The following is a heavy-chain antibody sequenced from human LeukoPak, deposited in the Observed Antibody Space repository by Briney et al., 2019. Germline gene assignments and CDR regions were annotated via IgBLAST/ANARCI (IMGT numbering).Heavy chain of an antibody. J-gene: IGHJ3*02. V-gene: IGHV1-8*03. CDR1: GYTFTSYD. Sequence: ASVKVSCKASGYTFTSYDINWVRQATGQGLEWMGRMNPNSGNTGYAQKFQGRVTITRNTSISTAYMELSSPRSEDTAVYYCARGRAYYDSSGYSLDAFDIWGQGTMVTVSS. CDR3: ARGRAYYDSSGYSLDAFDI. D-gene: IGHD3-22*01. CDR2: MNPNSGNT.